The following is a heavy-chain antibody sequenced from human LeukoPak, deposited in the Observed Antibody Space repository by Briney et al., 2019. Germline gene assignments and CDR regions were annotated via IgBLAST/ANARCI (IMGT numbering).Heavy chain of an antibody. D-gene: IGHD3-9*01. CDR3: AKDYYDILTGYRAYWGVFDY. Sequence: PGGSLRLSCAASGFTFSSYAMSWVRQAPGKGLEWVSAISGSGGSTYYADSVKGRFTISRDNSKNTLYLQMNSLRAEDTAVYYCAKDYYDILTGYRAYWGVFDYWGQGTLVTVSS. CDR1: GFTFSSYA. J-gene: IGHJ4*02. V-gene: IGHV3-23*01. CDR2: ISGSGGST.